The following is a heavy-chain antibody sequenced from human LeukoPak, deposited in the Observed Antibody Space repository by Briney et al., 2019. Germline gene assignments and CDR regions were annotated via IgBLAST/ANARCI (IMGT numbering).Heavy chain of an antibody. CDR2: INHSGST. J-gene: IGHJ4*02. CDR3: ARGDWFGELLEN. V-gene: IGHV4-34*01. CDR1: GGSFSGYY. Sequence: SETLSLTCAVYGGSFSGYYWSWIRQPPGKGLEWIGEINHSGSTNYNPSLKSRVTISVDTSKNQFSLKLSSVTAADTAVYYCARGDWFGELLENWGQGTLVTVSS. D-gene: IGHD3-10*01.